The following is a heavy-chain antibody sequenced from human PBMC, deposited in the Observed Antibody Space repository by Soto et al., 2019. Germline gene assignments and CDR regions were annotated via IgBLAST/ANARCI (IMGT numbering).Heavy chain of an antibody. CDR2: MNPNSGNT. CDR3: ARRRGYAFDI. Sequence: GASVKVSCKASGYTFTSYYISWVRQATGQGLEWVGWMNPNSGNTGYAQKFQGRVTMTRNTSISTAYMELSSLRSEDTAVYYCARRRGYAFDIWGQGTMVTVSS. V-gene: IGHV1-8*01. J-gene: IGHJ3*02. CDR1: GYTFTSYY.